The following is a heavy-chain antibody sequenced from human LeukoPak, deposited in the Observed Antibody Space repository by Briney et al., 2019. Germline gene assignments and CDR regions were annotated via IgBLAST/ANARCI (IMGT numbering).Heavy chain of an antibody. CDR1: GFTFTSSA. V-gene: IGHV1-58*02. CDR3: ARTGYSSGCPNYYYYGMDV. J-gene: IGHJ6*02. CDR2: IVVGSGNT. D-gene: IGHD6-19*01. Sequence: SVKVSCKASGFTFTSSAMQWVRQARGQRLEWIGWIVVGSGNTNYAQKFQERVTITRDMSTSTAYMELSSLRSEDTAVYYCARTGYSSGCPNYYYYGMDVWGQGTTVTVSS.